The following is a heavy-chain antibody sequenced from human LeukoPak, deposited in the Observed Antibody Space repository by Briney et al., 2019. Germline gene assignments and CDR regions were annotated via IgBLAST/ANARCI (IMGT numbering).Heavy chain of an antibody. CDR1: GGSISSSSYY. V-gene: IGHV4-39*01. D-gene: IGHD4-17*01. Sequence: SETLSLTCTVSGGSISSSSYYWGWIRQPPEKGLEWIGSIYYSGSTYYNPSLKSRVTTSVDTSKNQFSLKLSSVTAADTAVYYCARQASGYGDLDPWGQGTLVTVSS. CDR2: IYYSGST. CDR3: ARQASGYGDLDP. J-gene: IGHJ5*02.